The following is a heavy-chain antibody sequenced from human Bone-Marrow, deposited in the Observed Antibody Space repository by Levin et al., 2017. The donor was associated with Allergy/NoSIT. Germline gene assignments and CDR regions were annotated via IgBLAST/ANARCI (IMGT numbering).Heavy chain of an antibody. D-gene: IGHD1-14*01. CDR3: ARGTGYYYMDV. CDR2: LYNSGST. J-gene: IGHJ6*03. Sequence: SETLSLTCSVSGDSFTSGRYYWPWLRQPPGKGLEWIGYLYNSGSTYYNPSLKGRLSISGDMSKNQFSLKLTSVTAADTAVYFCARGTGYYYMDVWGRGTTVTVSS. V-gene: IGHV4-31*02. CDR1: GDSFTSGRYY.